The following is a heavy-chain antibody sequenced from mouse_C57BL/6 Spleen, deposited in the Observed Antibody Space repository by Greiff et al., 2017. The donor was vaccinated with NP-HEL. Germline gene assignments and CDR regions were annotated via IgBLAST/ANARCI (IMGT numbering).Heavy chain of an antibody. CDR2: INPGSGYT. D-gene: IGHD1-1*01. CDR3: ASEGAVVSMDY. J-gene: IGHJ4*01. CDR1: GYTFTSYT. V-gene: IGHV1-4*01. Sequence: VQLQQSGAELARPGASVKMSCKASGYTFTSYTMHWVKQRPGQGLEWIGYINPGSGYTKYNQKFKDKATLPAAQSSSTAYMQLSSLTSEDAAVYYCASEGAVVSMDYWGQGTSVTVSS.